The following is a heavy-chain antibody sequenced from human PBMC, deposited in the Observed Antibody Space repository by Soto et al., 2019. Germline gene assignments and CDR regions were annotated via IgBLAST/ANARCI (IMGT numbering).Heavy chain of an antibody. CDR3: AKDHLMTTVTTVGY. CDR2: ISNDGSNK. Sequence: QVQLVESGGGGFSPGGSLRPPCAPSGSTFSSFGMPWVRQAPARGLGWVAVISNDGSNKYYADSVKGRFTISRDNSKNTLYLQMNSLRAEDTAVYYCAKDHLMTTVTTVGYWGQGTLVTVSS. J-gene: IGHJ4*02. D-gene: IGHD4-17*01. V-gene: IGHV3-30*18. CDR1: GSTFSSFG.